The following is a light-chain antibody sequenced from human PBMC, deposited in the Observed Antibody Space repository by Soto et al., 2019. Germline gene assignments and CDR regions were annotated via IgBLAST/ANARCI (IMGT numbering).Light chain of an antibody. Sequence: ILLAQSPGTLSLSPGERATLSWRASQSIRSERLAWYQPKPGKAPRLVIFDASNRASGMPERLSGSGSGIDFTLTIRSLEPEDFAVYYCQQRSNWYTFGQGTRLEIK. CDR2: DAS. J-gene: IGKJ5*01. CDR1: QSIRSER. CDR3: QQRSNWYT. V-gene: IGKV3-11*01.